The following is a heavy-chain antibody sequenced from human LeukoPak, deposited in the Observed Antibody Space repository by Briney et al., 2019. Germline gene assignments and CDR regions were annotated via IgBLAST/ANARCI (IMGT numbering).Heavy chain of an antibody. J-gene: IGHJ4*02. Sequence: GGSLRLSCAASGFTFSSYGMHWVRQAPGKGLEWVAFIRYGGSNKYYADSVKGRFTISRDNSKNTLYLHMNSLRAEDTAVYYCANSPDGAFDYWGQGTLVTVSS. CDR3: ANSPDGAFDY. V-gene: IGHV3-30*02. CDR2: IRYGGSNK. CDR1: GFTFSSYG.